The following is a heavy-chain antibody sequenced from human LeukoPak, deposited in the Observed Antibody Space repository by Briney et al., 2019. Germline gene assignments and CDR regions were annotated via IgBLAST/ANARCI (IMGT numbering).Heavy chain of an antibody. CDR2: IYYSGST. J-gene: IGHJ5*02. D-gene: IGHD1-26*01. V-gene: IGHV4-39*07. CDR3: ARGIIVGTTWGENYNWFDP. Sequence: KSSETLSLTCTVSGGSISSSSYYWGWIRQPPGKGLEWIGSIYYSGSTYYNPSLKTRVTISVDMSKNQFSLKLSSVTAADTAVYYCARGIIVGTTWGENYNWFDPWGQGTLVTVSS. CDR1: GGSISSSSYY.